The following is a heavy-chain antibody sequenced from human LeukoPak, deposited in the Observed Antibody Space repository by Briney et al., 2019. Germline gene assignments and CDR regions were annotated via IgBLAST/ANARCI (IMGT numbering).Heavy chain of an antibody. Sequence: GGSLRLSCAASGFTFSSYWMHWVRQAPGKGLVWVSRINTDGSSTSYADSVKGRFTISRDNAKNTLYLQMNSLRAEDTAVYYCARDPAWEGFDPAYSSSWYFYYYYMDVWGKGTTVTVSS. CDR3: ARDPAWEGFDPAYSSSWYFYYYYMDV. D-gene: IGHD6-13*01. J-gene: IGHJ6*03. CDR2: INTDGSST. CDR1: GFTFSSYW. V-gene: IGHV3-74*01.